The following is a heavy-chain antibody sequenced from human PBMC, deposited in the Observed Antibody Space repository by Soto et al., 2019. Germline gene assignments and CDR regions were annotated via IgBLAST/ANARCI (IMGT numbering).Heavy chain of an antibody. CDR2: IYWNDTK. D-gene: IGHD3-9*01. CDR3: AHKLRYLDPMDV. V-gene: IGHV2-5*01. Sequence: SGPTLVNPTQTLTLTCSFSGFSLNTGGVAVGWIRQPPGKALEWLALIYWNDTKQYSPSLKTRLTVTKDTSKNQVVLTVTKLSPVDTGTYYCAHKLRYLDPMDVWGQGTTVTVSS. J-gene: IGHJ6*02. CDR1: GFSLNTGGVA.